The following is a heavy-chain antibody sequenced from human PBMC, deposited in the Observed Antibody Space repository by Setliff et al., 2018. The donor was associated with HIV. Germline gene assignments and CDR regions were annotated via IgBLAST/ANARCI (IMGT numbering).Heavy chain of an antibody. D-gene: IGHD3-3*01. CDR2: IYYNGTA. CDR1: GVSLISANYH. Sequence: SETLSLTCSVSGVSLISANYHWAWIRQPPGKGLEWIGSIYYNGTAYYNPSLRSRVTMSIDTSKSQFSLKLNSVTAADTAVYYCARPGSLFYWVDPWGQGTLVTV. CDR3: ARPGSLFYWVDP. V-gene: IGHV4-39*01. J-gene: IGHJ5*02.